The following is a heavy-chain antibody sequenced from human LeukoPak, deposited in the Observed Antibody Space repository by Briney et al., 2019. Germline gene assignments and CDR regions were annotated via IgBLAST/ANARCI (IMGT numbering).Heavy chain of an antibody. CDR3: AKDRGEVHYYGMDV. Sequence: GRSLRLSCAASGFTFDDYAMHWVRQAPGEGLEWVSGISWNSGSIGYADSVKGRFTISRDNAKNSLYLQMNSLRAEDTALYYCAKDRGEVHYYGMDVWGQGTTVTVS. D-gene: IGHD3-10*01. CDR2: ISWNSGSI. J-gene: IGHJ6*02. V-gene: IGHV3-9*01. CDR1: GFTFDDYA.